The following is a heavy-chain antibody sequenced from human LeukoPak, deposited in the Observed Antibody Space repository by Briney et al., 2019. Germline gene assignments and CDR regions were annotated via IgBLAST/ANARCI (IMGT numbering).Heavy chain of an antibody. J-gene: IGHJ4*02. V-gene: IGHV3-23*01. Sequence: GGSLRLSCAACGLTFSSYGMRWVRQAPGKGLLWVSAITGGGGTTYYADSVKVRFTISRHNSKNMLYLQMNSLTAEDTAVYYCAKMQVYFDYWGQLTLVSFSS. CDR1: GLTFSSYG. CDR2: ITGGGGTT. CDR3: AKMQVYFDY.